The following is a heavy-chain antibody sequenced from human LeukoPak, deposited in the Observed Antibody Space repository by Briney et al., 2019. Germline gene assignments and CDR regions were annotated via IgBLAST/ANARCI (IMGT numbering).Heavy chain of an antibody. CDR2: IIPIFGTA. CDR1: GGTFSSYA. Sequence: SVKVSCKASGGTFSSYAISWVRQAPGQGLEWMGGIIPIFGTANYAQKFQGRVTITADESTSSAYMELSSLRSEDTAVYYCARGSYYGSGIPATHYGMDVWGKETTVTVSS. CDR3: ARGSYYGSGIPATHYGMDV. J-gene: IGHJ6*04. V-gene: IGHV1-69*13. D-gene: IGHD3-10*01.